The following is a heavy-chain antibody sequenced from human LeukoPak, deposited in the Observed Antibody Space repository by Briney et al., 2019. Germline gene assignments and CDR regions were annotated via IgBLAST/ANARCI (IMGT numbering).Heavy chain of an antibody. D-gene: IGHD5-18*01. J-gene: IGHJ4*02. CDR3: ARVRYSYGDY. CDR1: GGSISSGDYY. V-gene: IGHV4-30-4*01. Sequence: SQTLSLTCTVSGGSISSGDYYWSWIRQPPGKGLEWIGEINHSGSTNYNPSLKSRVTISVDTSKNQFSLKLSSVTAADTAVYYCARVRYSYGDYWGQGTLVTVSS. CDR2: INHSGST.